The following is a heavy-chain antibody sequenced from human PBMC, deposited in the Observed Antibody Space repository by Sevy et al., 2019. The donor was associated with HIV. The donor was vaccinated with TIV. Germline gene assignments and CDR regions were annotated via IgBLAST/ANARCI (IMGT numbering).Heavy chain of an antibody. V-gene: IGHV3-48*01. J-gene: IGHJ6*02. CDR1: GFTFSSYS. CDR2: ISSSGSTI. Sequence: GGSLRLSCAASGFTFSSYSMNWVRQAPGKGLEWVSYISSSGSTIYYADSVKGRFTISRDNAKNSLYLQMNSLRAEDTAVYYCARDPNDLAGGMDVWGQGTTVTVSS. CDR3: ARDPNDLAGGMDV. D-gene: IGHD3-3*01.